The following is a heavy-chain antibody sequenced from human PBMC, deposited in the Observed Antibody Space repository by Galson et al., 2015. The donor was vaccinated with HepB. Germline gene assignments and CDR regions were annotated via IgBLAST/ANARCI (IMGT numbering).Heavy chain of an antibody. Sequence: SVKVSCKASGGTFSRYAISWVRQAPGQGLEWMGGIIPIFGTANYAQEFQGRVTITADESTSTAYMELSSLRSEDTAVYYCARPRMGYSSGLEAFDIWGQGTMVTVSS. CDR1: GGTFSRYA. CDR3: ARPRMGYSSGLEAFDI. V-gene: IGHV1-69*13. D-gene: IGHD6-19*01. J-gene: IGHJ3*02. CDR2: IIPIFGTA.